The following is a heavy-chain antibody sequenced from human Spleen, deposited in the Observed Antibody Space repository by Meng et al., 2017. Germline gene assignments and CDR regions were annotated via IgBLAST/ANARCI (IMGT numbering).Heavy chain of an antibody. J-gene: IGHJ4*02. D-gene: IGHD6-25*01. V-gene: IGHV1-2*06. Sequence: ASVKVSCKPSGYNFPDYYIHWVRRAPGQGLEWMGRINPKSGDTHYAQKFQARVTMTGDTSISTAYMELSGLRSDETAMYYCARDEDISAAGKLFGAYWGQGTLVTVSS. CDR2: INPKSGDT. CDR3: ARDEDISAAGKLFGAY. CDR1: GYNFPDYY.